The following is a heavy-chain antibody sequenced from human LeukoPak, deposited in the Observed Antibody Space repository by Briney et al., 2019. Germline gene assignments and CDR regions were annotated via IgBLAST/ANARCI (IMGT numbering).Heavy chain of an antibody. D-gene: IGHD5-12*01. CDR2: ISTYNGNT. Sequence: ASVTVSCKCSAYTFSTYGISWLRQAHGPGLERMGWISTYNGNTNYAQKLQGRVTMTTDTSTSTAYMELRSLRSDDTAVYYCARGTTADIDYWGQGTLVTVSS. CDR1: AYTFSTYG. V-gene: IGHV1-18*01. J-gene: IGHJ4*02. CDR3: ARGTTADIDY.